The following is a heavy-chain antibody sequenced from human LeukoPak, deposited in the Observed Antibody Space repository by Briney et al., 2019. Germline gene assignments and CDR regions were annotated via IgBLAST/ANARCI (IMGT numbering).Heavy chain of an antibody. J-gene: IGHJ1*01. CDR1: GFTSSSYW. Sequence: PGGSLRLSCVASGFTSSSYWMHWVRQAPGKGLVWVSRIKSDGSTNYADSVKGRFTISRDNAKNTVSLQMNSLRAEDTGVYFCARAPSEIGGYYPEYFRHWGQGTLVTVSS. V-gene: IGHV3-74*01. CDR2: IKSDGST. D-gene: IGHD3-22*01. CDR3: ARAPSEIGGYYPEYFRH.